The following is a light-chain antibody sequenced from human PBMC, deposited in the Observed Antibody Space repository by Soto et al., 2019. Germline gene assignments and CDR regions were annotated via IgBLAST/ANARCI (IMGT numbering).Light chain of an antibody. CDR1: QSISSW. CDR3: QQYNSYSRT. V-gene: IGKV1-5*01. Sequence: DIQMTQSPSTLSASVGDRVTITCRAIQSISSWLAWYQQKPGKAPKLLISDASSLKSGVPSRFSGSGSATEFTLTISSLQPDDFATYYCQQYNSYSRTFGQGTKVDIK. J-gene: IGKJ1*01. CDR2: DAS.